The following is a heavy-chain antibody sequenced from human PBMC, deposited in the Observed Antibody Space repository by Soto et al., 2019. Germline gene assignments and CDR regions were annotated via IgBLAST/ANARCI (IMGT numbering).Heavy chain of an antibody. CDR3: ARVGYYGSGSCLDY. CDR2: IYYSGST. V-gene: IGHV4-31*03. D-gene: IGHD3-10*01. J-gene: IGHJ4*02. Sequence: QVQLQESGPGLVKPSQTLSLTCTVSGGSISSGGYYWSWIRQHPGKGLEWIGYIYYSGSTYYNPSLKSRVTXXVXTCXNQFSLKLSSVTAADTAVYYCARVGYYGSGSCLDYWGQGTLVTVSS. CDR1: GGSISSGGYY.